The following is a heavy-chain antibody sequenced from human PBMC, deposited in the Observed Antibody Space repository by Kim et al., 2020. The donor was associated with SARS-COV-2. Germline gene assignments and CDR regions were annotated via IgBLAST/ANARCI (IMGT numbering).Heavy chain of an antibody. D-gene: IGHD1-1*01. V-gene: IGHV1-69*13. CDR1: GATFFGFA. CDR3: ARGTTGTTGAFHF. Sequence: SVKVSCKASGATFFGFAVSWVRQAPGQGLEWMGGIIPNRGTTNYKQKFQGRVTITADDSATTAYMELTSLRSDDTAIYYCARGTTGTTGAFHFWGQGTAVIVSS. CDR2: IIPNRGTT. J-gene: IGHJ3*01.